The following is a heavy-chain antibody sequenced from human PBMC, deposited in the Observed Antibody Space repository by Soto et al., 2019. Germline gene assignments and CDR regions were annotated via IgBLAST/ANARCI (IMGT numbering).Heavy chain of an antibody. CDR3: ARGFGYYCRTSCYYIYDA. Sequence: HPGGSLRLSCAASGFTVSSKYMNWVRQTPGKGLEWVSIIYSNSSTYYADSVKGRFTISRDNSKNTLYLQMNTLRAEDTAVYYCARGFGYYCRTSCYYIYDAWGQGTLVTVSS. CDR2: IYSNSST. V-gene: IGHV3-66*01. D-gene: IGHD2-2*03. J-gene: IGHJ5*02. CDR1: GFTVSSKY.